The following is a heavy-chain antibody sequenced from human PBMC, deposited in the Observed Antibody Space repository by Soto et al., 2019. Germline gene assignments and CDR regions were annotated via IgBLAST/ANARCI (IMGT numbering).Heavy chain of an antibody. CDR3: AKVLGQVWFDRGELFDP. D-gene: IGHD5-18*01. CDR2: ISYDGSNK. J-gene: IGHJ5*02. Sequence: LRLSCAASVFTFSSYGMHWVRQAPGKGLEWVAVISYDGSNKYYADSVKGRFTISRDNSKNTLYLQMNSLRAEDTAVYYCAKVLGQVWFDRGELFDPSGQGTLVTVCS. V-gene: IGHV3-30*18. CDR1: VFTFSSYG.